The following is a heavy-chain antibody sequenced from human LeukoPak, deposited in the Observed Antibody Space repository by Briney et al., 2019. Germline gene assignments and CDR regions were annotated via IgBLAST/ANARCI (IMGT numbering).Heavy chain of an antibody. CDR1: GFTFISYE. D-gene: IGHD5-18*01. CDR3: AREGYSDAFDI. V-gene: IGHV3-48*03. J-gene: IGHJ3*02. Sequence: GGSLRLSCAASGFTFISYEMNWVRQAPGKGLEWVSYISSSGSTIYYADSVKGRFTISRDNAKNSLYLQMNSLRAEDTAVYYCAREGYSDAFDIWAHGTMVTVSS. CDR2: ISSSGSTI.